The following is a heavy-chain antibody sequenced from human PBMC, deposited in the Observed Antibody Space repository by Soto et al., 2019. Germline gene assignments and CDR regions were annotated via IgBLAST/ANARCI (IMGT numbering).Heavy chain of an antibody. CDR3: AIIMTHSDSFDI. CDR1: GYSFAGFY. D-gene: IGHD3-16*01. CDR2: INSNSGAT. Sequence: ASVKVSCKASGYSFAGFYIHWMRQAPGQGLEWVGSINSNSGATTYAQKFQDSVAMTSDTSVSTAYMDLNRLTFDDTAIYYCAIIMTHSDSFDIWGQGTMVTVSS. J-gene: IGHJ3*02. V-gene: IGHV1-2*04.